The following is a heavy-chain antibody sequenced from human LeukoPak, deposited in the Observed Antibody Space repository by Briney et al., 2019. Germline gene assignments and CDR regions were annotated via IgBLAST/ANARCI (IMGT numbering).Heavy chain of an antibody. V-gene: IGHV3-21*01. CDR1: GFTFSSYS. CDR3: AREIHTVRGRYFDY. J-gene: IGHJ4*02. CDR2: ISGSSSYI. D-gene: IGHD4-17*01. Sequence: GGSLRLSCAASGFTFSSYSMNWVRQAPGKGLEWVSSISGSSSYIYYADAMKGRFTISRDNAKNSLYLQMNSLRAEDTAVYYCAREIHTVRGRYFDYWGQGTLVTVSS.